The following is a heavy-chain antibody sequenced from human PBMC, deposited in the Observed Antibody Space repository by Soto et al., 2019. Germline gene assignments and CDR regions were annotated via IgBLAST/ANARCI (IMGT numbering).Heavy chain of an antibody. CDR3: AKRRGAGGHFDY. D-gene: IGHD2-15*01. Sequence: LRLSCAASGFTFTNYAMGWVRQAPGKGLEWVSVVSSGGSTYYADSVTGRFTVSRDNSKNTLSLQMNSLRAEDTAVYYCAKRRGAGGHFDYWGQGALVTVSS. CDR2: VSSGGST. CDR1: GFTFTNYA. J-gene: IGHJ4*02. V-gene: IGHV3-23*01.